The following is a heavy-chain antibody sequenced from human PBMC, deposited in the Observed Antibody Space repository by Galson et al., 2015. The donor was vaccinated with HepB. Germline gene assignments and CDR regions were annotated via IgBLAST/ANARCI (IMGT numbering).Heavy chain of an antibody. CDR2: IWYDGSNK. V-gene: IGHV3-33*08. CDR1: GFTFSSYG. D-gene: IGHD3-9*01. Sequence: SLRLSCAASGFTFSSYGMHWVRQAPGKGLEWVAVIWYDGSNKYYADSVKGRFTISRDNSKNTLYLQMNSLRAEDTAVYYCARDSSLLRYFDWSRSGMDVWGQGTTVTVSS. CDR3: ARDSSLLRYFDWSRSGMDV. J-gene: IGHJ6*02.